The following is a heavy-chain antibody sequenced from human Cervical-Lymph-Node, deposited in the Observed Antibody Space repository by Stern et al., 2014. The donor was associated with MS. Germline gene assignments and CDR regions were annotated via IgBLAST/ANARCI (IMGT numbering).Heavy chain of an antibody. CDR1: GGTFSSHA. CDR3: ASSVGELTPEAV. CDR2: FIPMFGTA. J-gene: IGHJ6*02. D-gene: IGHD3-10*01. Sequence: DQLVESGAEVKKPGSSVRVSCKASGGTFSSHAISWVRQAPGQGLEWLGGFIPMFGTAKYAQKFQGRVTITADDSTSTAYMEVSSLRSEDTAVYYCASSVGELTPEAVWGQGTTVTVFS. V-gene: IGHV1-69*01.